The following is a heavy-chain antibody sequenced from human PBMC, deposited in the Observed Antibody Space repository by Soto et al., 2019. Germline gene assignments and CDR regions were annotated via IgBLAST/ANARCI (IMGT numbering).Heavy chain of an antibody. D-gene: IGHD7-27*01. Sequence: QVQLVQSGAEVKEPGASVKVSCKASGYTFINYDINWVRQATRQGPEWMGWMNPDSGDTGYVPNFQGRVTMTRSTSISTAYMELSDLRSEDTAVYYCARSRGGTGVHFDYWGQGTLVTVSS. J-gene: IGHJ4*02. CDR3: ARSRGGTGVHFDY. CDR2: MNPDSGDT. V-gene: IGHV1-8*01. CDR1: GYTFINYD.